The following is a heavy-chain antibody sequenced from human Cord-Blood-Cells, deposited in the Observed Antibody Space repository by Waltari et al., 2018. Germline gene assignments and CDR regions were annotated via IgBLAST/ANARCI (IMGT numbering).Heavy chain of an antibody. J-gene: IGHJ4*02. D-gene: IGHD3-22*01. Sequence: QVQLVQSGAEVKKPEASVKVSCKVSGSTLTELSMHWVSQAPRKGLEWMGGIDADDGQTIYAQKFQCRVTMTEDTSTDTAYMELSSLRSEDTAVYYCATGSGDSSGYYYYFDYWGQGTLVTVSS. CDR3: ATGSGDSSGYYYYFDY. CDR2: IDADDGQT. V-gene: IGHV1-24*01. CDR1: GSTLTELS.